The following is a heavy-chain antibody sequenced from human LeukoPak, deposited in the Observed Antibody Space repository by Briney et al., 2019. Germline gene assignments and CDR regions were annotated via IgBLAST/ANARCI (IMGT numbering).Heavy chain of an antibody. CDR1: GFTFSSYG. V-gene: IGHV3-30*18. Sequence: PGRSLRLSCAASGFTFSSYGMHWVRQAPGKGLEWVAVISYDGSNKYYADSVKGRFTISRDTSKNTLYLQMNSLRAEETAVYYCVKETSYYYVSSGEGNAFDIWGQGTMVTVSS. J-gene: IGHJ3*02. CDR2: ISYDGSNK. D-gene: IGHD3-22*01. CDR3: VKETSYYYVSSGEGNAFDI.